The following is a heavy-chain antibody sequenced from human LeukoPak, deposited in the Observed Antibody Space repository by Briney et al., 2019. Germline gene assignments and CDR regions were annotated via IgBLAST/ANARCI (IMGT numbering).Heavy chain of an antibody. CDR2: IKQDGSEK. V-gene: IGHV3-7*01. CDR3: ARVGGGSGSYYPYDY. D-gene: IGHD3-10*01. Sequence: PGGSLRLSCAASGFTFSSYSMNWVRQAPGKGLEWVANIKQDGSEKYYVDSVKGRFTISRDNAKNSLYLQMNSLRAEDTAVYYCARVGGGSGSYYPYDYWGQGTLVTVSS. CDR1: GFTFSSYS. J-gene: IGHJ4*02.